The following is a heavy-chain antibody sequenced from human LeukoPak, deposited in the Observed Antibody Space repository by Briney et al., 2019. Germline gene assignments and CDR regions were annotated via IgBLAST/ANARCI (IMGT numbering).Heavy chain of an antibody. V-gene: IGHV4-61*02. CDR2: ISSSGST. CDR3: ARLTRRWRGFDP. CDR1: GDSISSGDYY. D-gene: IGHD2-15*01. J-gene: IGHJ5*02. Sequence: SETLSLTCTVSGDSISSGDYYWSWIRQPAGTGLEWIGRISSSGSTNYNPSLKSRVTISVDTSKNQFSLKLSSVTAADTAVYYCARLTRRWRGFDPWGQGTLVTVSS.